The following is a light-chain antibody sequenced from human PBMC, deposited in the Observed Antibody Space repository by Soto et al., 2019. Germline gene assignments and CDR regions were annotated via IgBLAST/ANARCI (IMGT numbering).Light chain of an antibody. CDR2: RAS. J-gene: IGKJ1*01. Sequence: EIVMTQSPATLSVSPGERATLSCRASQSVSNRLAWYQQRPGQAPRLLIYRASARATGIPARFSGSGSGTEFPLPIRRLQSEDFAIYHCQQSSDWPRTFGQGTKVEIK. CDR3: QQSSDWPRT. CDR1: QSVSNR. V-gene: IGKV3-15*01.